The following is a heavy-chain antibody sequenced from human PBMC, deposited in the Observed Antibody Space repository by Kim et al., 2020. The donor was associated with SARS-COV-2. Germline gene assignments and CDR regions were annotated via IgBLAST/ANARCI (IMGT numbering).Heavy chain of an antibody. Sequence: SETLSLTCTVSGGSISSSSYYWGWIRQPPGKGLEWIGSIYYSGSTYYNPSLKSRVTISVDTSKNQFSLKLSSVTAADTAVYYCARVIAAAVDYWGQGTLVTVSS. CDR3: ARVIAAAVDY. D-gene: IGHD6-13*01. V-gene: IGHV4-39*07. CDR1: GGSISSSSYY. CDR2: IYYSGST. J-gene: IGHJ4*02.